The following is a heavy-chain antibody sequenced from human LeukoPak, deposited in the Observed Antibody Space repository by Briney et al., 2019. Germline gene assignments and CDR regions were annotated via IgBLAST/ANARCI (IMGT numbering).Heavy chain of an antibody. V-gene: IGHV4-59*05. CDR2: IYYSGST. CDR1: GFTFSSYC. D-gene: IGHD1-26*01. Sequence: GSLRLSCAASGFTFSSYCMTWVRQAPGKGLEWIGSIYYSGSTYYNPSLKSRVTISIDTSKNQFSLRLNSVTAADTAMYYCAKSGGYGLIDYWGQGTRVTVSS. J-gene: IGHJ4*02. CDR3: AKSGGYGLIDY.